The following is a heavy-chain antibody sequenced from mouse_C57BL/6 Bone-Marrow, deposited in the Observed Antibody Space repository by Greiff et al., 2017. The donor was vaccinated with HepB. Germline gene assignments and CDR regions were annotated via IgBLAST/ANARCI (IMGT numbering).Heavy chain of an antibody. V-gene: IGHV1-42*01. J-gene: IGHJ2*01. Sequence: EVQLQQSGPELVKPGASVKISCKASGYSFTANYMNWGKQSPEKSLEWIGEINPSTGGTTYNQKFKAKATLTVDKSSSTAYMQLKSLTSEDSAVYYCARRPGSSYRYFDYWGQGTTLTVSS. D-gene: IGHD1-1*01. CDR3: ARRPGSSYRYFDY. CDR1: GYSFTANY. CDR2: INPSTGGT.